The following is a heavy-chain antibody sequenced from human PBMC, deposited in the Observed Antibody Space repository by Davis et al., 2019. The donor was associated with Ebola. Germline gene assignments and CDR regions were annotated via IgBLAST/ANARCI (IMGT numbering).Heavy chain of an antibody. D-gene: IGHD3-9*01. CDR1: GGSFSSHP. CDR2: IIPIFDTP. J-gene: IGHJ4*02. CDR3: ARDFDGGNYYFDY. V-gene: IGHV1-69*13. Sequence: SVKVSCKTSGGSFSSHPISWVRQAPRQGLEWMGGIIPIFDTPHYAQKFQGRITITADASTSTAYMEWSSLRSEDKATYFCARDFDGGNYYFDYWGPGTPVTVSS.